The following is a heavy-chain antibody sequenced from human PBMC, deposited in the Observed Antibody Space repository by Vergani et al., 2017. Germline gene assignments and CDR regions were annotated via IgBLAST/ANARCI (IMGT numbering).Heavy chain of an antibody. V-gene: IGHV3-15*07. CDR2: IKSTFDRGTT. CDR3: TTDPRDCGDGSCYWLRDHHYYGMDV. J-gene: IGHJ6*02. CDR1: GFSFRNAW. Sequence: EVQLVESGGGIVKPGGSLRLSCVASGFSFRNAWMNWVRRTPGKGLEWVGRIKSTFDRGTTDYAAAVKGIFTISRDDSKNTLFLQMNGLKTEDIGVYYCTTDPRDCGDGSCYWLRDHHYYGMDVWGQGTTVTVSS. D-gene: IGHD2-21*01.